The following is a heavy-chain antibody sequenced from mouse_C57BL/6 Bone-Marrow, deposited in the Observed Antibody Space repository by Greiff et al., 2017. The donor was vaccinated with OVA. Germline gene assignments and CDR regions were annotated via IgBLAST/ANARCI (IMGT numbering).Heavy chain of an antibody. CDR2: IWGGGRT. J-gene: IGHJ2*01. V-gene: IGHV2-2*01. CDR1: GFSLTSYG. Sequence: VQGVESGPGLVQPSQSLSITCTVSGFSLTSYGVHWVRQSPGKGLEWLGMIWGGGRTDYKVVFRSRLSSSNDHSKSQFFFKMNSLQADDTAIYYCASLLSHFDYWGQGTTLTVSS. D-gene: IGHD2-1*01. CDR3: ASLLSHFDY.